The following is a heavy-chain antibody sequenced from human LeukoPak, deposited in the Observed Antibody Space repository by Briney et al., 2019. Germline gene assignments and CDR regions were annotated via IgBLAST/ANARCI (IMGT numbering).Heavy chain of an antibody. D-gene: IGHD3-10*01. Sequence: GGSLRLSCAASGFIFSNSAMNWVRQAPGKGLEWVSSINNDGSYIYYAGSVKGRFTISRDNAKNSLYLQMNSLRAEDTAVYYCARDRNYYGSGNYSFYYYYGMDVWGQGTTVTVSS. CDR1: GFIFSNSA. J-gene: IGHJ6*02. CDR3: ARDRNYYGSGNYSFYYYYGMDV. V-gene: IGHV3-21*01. CDR2: INNDGSYI.